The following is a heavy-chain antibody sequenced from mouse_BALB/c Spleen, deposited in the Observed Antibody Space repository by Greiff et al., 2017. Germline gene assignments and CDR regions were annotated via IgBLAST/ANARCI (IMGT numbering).Heavy chain of an antibody. CDR3: ARYRLFPPWFAY. CDR1: GDSITSGY. Sequence: EVKLQESGPSLVKPSQTLSLTCSVTGDSITSGYWNWIRKFPGNKLEYMGYISYSGSTYYNPSLKSRISITRDTSKNQYYLQLNSVTTEDTATYYCARYRLFPPWFAYWGQGTLVTVSA. CDR2: ISYSGST. J-gene: IGHJ3*01. D-gene: IGHD1-1*02. V-gene: IGHV3-8*02.